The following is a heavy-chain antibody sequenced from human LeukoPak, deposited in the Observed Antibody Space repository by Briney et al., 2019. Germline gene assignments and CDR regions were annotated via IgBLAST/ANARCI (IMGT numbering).Heavy chain of an antibody. CDR3: ARDYYGSTGPLTY. J-gene: IGHJ4*02. V-gene: IGHV3-7*01. D-gene: IGHD3-22*01. CDR1: AFTFSSYW. CDR2: IKQDGSEK. Sequence: GGSLRLSCAASAFTFSSYWMSWVRQAPGKGLEWVANIKQDGSEKFYVDSVKGRFTISRDNAKNSLYLQMNSLRAEDTAVYFCARDYYGSTGPLTYWGQGALVTVSS.